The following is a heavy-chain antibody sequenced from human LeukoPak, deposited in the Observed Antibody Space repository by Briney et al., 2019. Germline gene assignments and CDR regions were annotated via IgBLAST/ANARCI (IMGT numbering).Heavy chain of an antibody. CDR1: GFIFSTYE. Sequence: SGGSLRLSCAASGFIFSTYEMNWVRQAPGKGLEWPSYISYSGRTIYYADSVKGRFTISRDNAKNSLYLQMNSLRAEDTAVYYCARDRAYYDFWSGTDRYYMDVWGKGTTVTVSS. J-gene: IGHJ6*03. V-gene: IGHV3-48*03. CDR3: ARDRAYYDFWSGTDRYYMDV. D-gene: IGHD3-3*01. CDR2: ISYSGRTI.